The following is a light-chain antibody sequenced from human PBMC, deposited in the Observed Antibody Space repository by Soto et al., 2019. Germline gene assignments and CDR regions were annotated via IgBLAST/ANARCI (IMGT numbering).Light chain of an antibody. CDR2: GAS. V-gene: IGKV3-20*01. J-gene: IGKJ1*01. CDR1: RSVSSY. Sequence: EIVLTQSPATLSLSPGERATLSCRASRSVSSYLAWYQQKPGQAPRLLIYGASSRATGIPDRFSGSGSGKDFSLNISRLEPEDFAVYYCQKYDGPWTFGQGTKV. CDR3: QKYDGPWT.